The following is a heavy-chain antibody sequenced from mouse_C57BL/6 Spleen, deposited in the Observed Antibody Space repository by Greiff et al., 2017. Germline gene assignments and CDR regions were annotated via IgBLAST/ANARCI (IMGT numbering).Heavy chain of an antibody. V-gene: IGHV5-17*01. D-gene: IGHD2-4*01. CDR1: GFTFSDYG. Sequence: DVKLVESGGGLVKPGGSLKLSCAASGFTFSDYGMHWVRQAPEKGLEWVAYISSGSSTIYYADTVKGRFTSSRDNAKNTLFLQMTSLRSEDTAMYYCARHDYDFDYWGQGTTLTVSS. CDR2: ISSGSSTI. J-gene: IGHJ2*01. CDR3: ARHDYDFDY.